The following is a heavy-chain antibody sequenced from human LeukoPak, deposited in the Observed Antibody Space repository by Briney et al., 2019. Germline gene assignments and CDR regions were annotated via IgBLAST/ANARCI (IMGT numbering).Heavy chain of an antibody. Sequence: SETLSLTCTVSGGPISSYYWSWIRQPPGKGLEWIGHIYYSGSTNYNPSLKSRVTISVDTSKNQFSLKLSSVTAADTAVYYCASQAYYGSGSFDYWGQGTLVTVSS. D-gene: IGHD3-10*01. V-gene: IGHV4-59*01. J-gene: IGHJ4*02. CDR3: ASQAYYGSGSFDY. CDR2: IYYSGST. CDR1: GGPISSYY.